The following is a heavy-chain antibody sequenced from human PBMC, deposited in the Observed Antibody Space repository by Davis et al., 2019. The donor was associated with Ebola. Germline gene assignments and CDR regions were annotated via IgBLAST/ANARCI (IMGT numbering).Heavy chain of an antibody. CDR3: AKGDGYSYGHFDY. CDR1: EFTFSSYG. D-gene: IGHD5-18*01. V-gene: IGHV3-30*02. Sequence: GESLKISCAASEFTFSSYGMHWVRQAPGKGLEWVAFIRYDGSNKYYADSVKGRFTISRDNSKNTLYLQMNSLRAEDTAVYYCAKGDGYSYGHFDYWGQGTLVTVSS. J-gene: IGHJ4*02. CDR2: IRYDGSNK.